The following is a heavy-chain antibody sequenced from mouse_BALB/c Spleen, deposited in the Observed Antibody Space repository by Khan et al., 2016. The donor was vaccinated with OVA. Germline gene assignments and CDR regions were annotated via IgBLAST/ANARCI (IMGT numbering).Heavy chain of an antibody. V-gene: IGHV1-5*01. CDR3: TRGGYSSFAY. CDR1: GYSFTSYW. CDR2: IYPGNSDT. D-gene: IGHD1-3*01. Sequence: EVKLQESGTVLARPGASVKMSCKASGYSFTSYWMYWVKQRPGQGLEWIGGIYPGNSDTDYNQKFKGKAKLTAGTSASTAYMELSSLTNEDSAVYYCTRGGYSSFAYWGQGTLVTVSA. J-gene: IGHJ3*01.